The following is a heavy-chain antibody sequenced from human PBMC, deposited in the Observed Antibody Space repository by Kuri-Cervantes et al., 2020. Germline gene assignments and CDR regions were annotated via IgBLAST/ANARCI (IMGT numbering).Heavy chain of an antibody. Sequence: ASVKVSCKASGYTFSNYYMHWVRQAPGQGLEWMGIINPSGGRASYTQNFQGRVTMTRDTSTSTAYMELSSLRSEDTAVYYCASGGLQKDAFDIWGQGTMVTVSS. CDR1: GYTFSNYY. D-gene: IGHD5-24*01. CDR3: ASGGLQKDAFDI. CDR2: INPSGGRA. V-gene: IGHV1-46*01. J-gene: IGHJ3*02.